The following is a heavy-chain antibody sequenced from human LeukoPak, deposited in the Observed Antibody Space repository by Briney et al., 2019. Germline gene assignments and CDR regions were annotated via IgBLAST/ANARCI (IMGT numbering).Heavy chain of an antibody. CDR1: GFTFSSHW. V-gene: IGHV3-74*01. J-gene: IGHJ3*01. CDR3: AREVFEGQRQSDAFDV. Sequence: GGSLRLSCAASGFTFSSHWMHWVRQAPGEGLVWVSRVNGPGDWTHYADSVRGRFIISRDNAENTISLQMNNLRAEDTTVYFCAREVFEGQRQSDAFDVWGQGTMVTVSS. D-gene: IGHD6-25*01. CDR2: VNGPGDWT.